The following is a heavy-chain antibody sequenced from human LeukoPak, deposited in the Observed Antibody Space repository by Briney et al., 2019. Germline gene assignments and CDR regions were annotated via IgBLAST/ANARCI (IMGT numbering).Heavy chain of an antibody. CDR2: ISGNGGDT. V-gene: IGHV3-23*01. D-gene: IGHD3-9*01. CDR3: AKLPTGYLNWFDP. CDR1: GFTFSSSV. J-gene: IGHJ5*02. Sequence: GGSLRLSCAASGFTFSSSVMSWVRQAPGKGLEWVSAISGNGGDTYYADSVTGRFTISRDNSKNTLYLQMNSLRAEDTALYYCAKLPTGYLNWFDPWGQGTLVTVSS.